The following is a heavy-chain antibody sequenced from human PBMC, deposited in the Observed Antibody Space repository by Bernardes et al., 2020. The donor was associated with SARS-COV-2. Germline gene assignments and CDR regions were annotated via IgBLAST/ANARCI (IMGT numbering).Heavy chain of an antibody. CDR3: AGGFCTDTNCRSLRH. Sequence: GGSLRLSCAASDFTVTTNYLSWVRQAPGKGLEGVSLIYSGGDTHYSDSVKGRFTISRDKTTNTVDLQMNSLRAEDTAVYYCAGGFCTDTNCRSLRHWGQGTLVTVSS. D-gene: IGHD2-8*02. J-gene: IGHJ1*01. V-gene: IGHV3-53*01. CDR1: DFTVTTNY. CDR2: IYSGGDT.